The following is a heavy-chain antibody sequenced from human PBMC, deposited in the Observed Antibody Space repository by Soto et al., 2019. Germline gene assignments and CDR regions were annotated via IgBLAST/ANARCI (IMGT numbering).Heavy chain of an antibody. CDR2: ISAYNGNT. D-gene: IGHD2-15*01. J-gene: IGHJ4*02. CDR3: ARRYCSGGSCYQNDY. CDR1: GYTFTSYG. Sequence: ASVKVSCKASGYTFTSYGIXWVRQAPGQGLEWMGWISAYNGNTNYAQKLQGRVTMTTDTSTSTAYMELRSLRSDDTAVYYCARRYCSGGSCYQNDYWGQGTLVTVSS. V-gene: IGHV1-18*01.